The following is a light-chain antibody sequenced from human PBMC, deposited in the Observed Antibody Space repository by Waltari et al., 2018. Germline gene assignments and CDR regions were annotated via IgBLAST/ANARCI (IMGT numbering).Light chain of an antibody. V-gene: IGKV1-16*02. Sequence: DIQMTQSPSSLSASAGDRVTITCRASQDISNYLAWFQQKPGKAPKSLIYGASSLQSGVSSKFSGSGSGTDFTLTINSLQPEDIGIYYCQQYKEYPFTFGGGTKVEIK. CDR3: QQYKEYPFT. J-gene: IGKJ4*01. CDR1: QDISNY. CDR2: GAS.